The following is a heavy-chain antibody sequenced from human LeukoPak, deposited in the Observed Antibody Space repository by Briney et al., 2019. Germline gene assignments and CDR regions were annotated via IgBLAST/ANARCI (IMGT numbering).Heavy chain of an antibody. Sequence: ASVKVSCKASGYTFTSYAMHWVRQAPGQRLEWMGWINAGNGNTKYSQKFQGRVTMTRDTSISTAYMELSRLRSDDTAVYYCARGLGYSSGLLKDYWGQGTLVTVSS. CDR3: ARGLGYSSGLLKDY. J-gene: IGHJ4*02. CDR1: GYTFTSYA. CDR2: INAGNGNT. D-gene: IGHD6-19*01. V-gene: IGHV1-3*01.